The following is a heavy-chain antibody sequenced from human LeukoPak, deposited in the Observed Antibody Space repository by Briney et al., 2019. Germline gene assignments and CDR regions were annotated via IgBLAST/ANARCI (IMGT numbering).Heavy chain of an antibody. V-gene: IGHV1-8*03. J-gene: IGHJ3*02. CDR1: GFTFSSYG. CDR2: MNPNSGNT. Sequence: GGSLRLSCAASGFTFSSYGMHWVRQATGQGLEWMGWMNPNSGNTGYAQKFQGRVTITRNTSISTAYMELSSLRSEDTAVYYCARLPIAAAAVLPHDAFDIWGQGTMVTVSS. CDR3: ARLPIAAAAVLPHDAFDI. D-gene: IGHD6-13*01.